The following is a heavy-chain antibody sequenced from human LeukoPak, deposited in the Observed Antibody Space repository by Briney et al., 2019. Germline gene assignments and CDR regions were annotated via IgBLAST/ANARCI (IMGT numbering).Heavy chain of an antibody. CDR3: AKKGAFDCSGFDY. CDR2: ISGSGGTT. D-gene: IGHD2-15*01. V-gene: IGHV3-23*01. CDR1: GFTFSSYA. J-gene: IGHJ4*02. Sequence: GGSLRLSCAASGFTFSSYAMSWVRQAPGKGLEWVSAISGSGGTTYYANSVKGRFTISRDNSKNTLHLQVHSLRAEDTAVYYCAKKGAFDCSGFDYWGQGTLVTVSS.